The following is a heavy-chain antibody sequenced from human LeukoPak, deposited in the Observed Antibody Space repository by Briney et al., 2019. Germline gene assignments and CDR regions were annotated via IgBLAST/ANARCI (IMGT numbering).Heavy chain of an antibody. Sequence: PSETLSLTCTVSGGSISSYYWSWIRQPPGKGLEWIGYIYYSGSTNYNPSLKSRVTISVDTSKNQFSLKLSSVTAADTAVYYCARESGGNPIDYWGQGTLVTVSS. CDR3: ARESGGNPIDY. CDR1: GGSISSYY. J-gene: IGHJ4*02. V-gene: IGHV4-59*01. D-gene: IGHD2-15*01. CDR2: IYYSGST.